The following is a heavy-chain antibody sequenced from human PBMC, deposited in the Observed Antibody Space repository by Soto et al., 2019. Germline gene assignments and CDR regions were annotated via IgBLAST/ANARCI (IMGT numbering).Heavy chain of an antibody. D-gene: IGHD3-22*01. V-gene: IGHV3-23*01. CDR2: ISGSGGST. CDR1: GFTFSSYA. Sequence: HPGGSLRLSCAASGFTFSSYAMSWVRQAPGKGLEWVSAISGSGGSTYYADSVKGRFTISRDNSKNTLYLQMNSLRAEDTAVYYCAKDELTYYYDSSGYYYPFDYWGQGTLVTVSS. CDR3: AKDELTYYYDSSGYYYPFDY. J-gene: IGHJ4*02.